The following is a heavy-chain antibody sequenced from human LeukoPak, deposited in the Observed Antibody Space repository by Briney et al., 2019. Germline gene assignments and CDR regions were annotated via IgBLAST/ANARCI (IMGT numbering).Heavy chain of an antibody. D-gene: IGHD3-10*01. Sequence: ASVTVSFKASGYTFTNNAMNWVRQAPGQGREWMGWINTNIGRPTYAQGFTGRFVFSLDTSVNTAYLQISSLKAEDTAVYYCARLSMVRGVTSDYWGQGTLVTVSS. CDR2: INTNIGRP. CDR3: ARLSMVRGVTSDY. V-gene: IGHV7-4-1*02. J-gene: IGHJ4*02. CDR1: GYTFTNNA.